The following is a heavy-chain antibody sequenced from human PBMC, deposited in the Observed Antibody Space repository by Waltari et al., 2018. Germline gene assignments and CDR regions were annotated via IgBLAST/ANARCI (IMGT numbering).Heavy chain of an antibody. Sequence: AEVKKPGSSVKVSCKASGGTFSSYAISWVRQAPGQGLEWMGRIIPILGIANYAQKFQGRVTITADESTSTAYMELSSLRSEDTAVYYCARVLGYFGWTEPGGPAGNWFDPWGQGTLVTVSS. CDR1: GGTFSSYA. CDR2: IIPILGIA. D-gene: IGHD3-9*01. J-gene: IGHJ5*02. CDR3: ARVLGYFGWTEPGGPAGNWFDP. V-gene: IGHV1-69*04.